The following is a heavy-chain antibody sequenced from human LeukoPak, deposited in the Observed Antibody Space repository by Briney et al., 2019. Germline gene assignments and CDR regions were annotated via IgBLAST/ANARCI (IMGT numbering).Heavy chain of an antibody. D-gene: IGHD6-19*01. J-gene: IGHJ4*02. CDR3: VKGSDWYYFDF. CDR2: IYYTGST. V-gene: IGHV4-59*08. CDR1: GGSISSWY. Sequence: PSETLSLTCTVSGGSISSWYWSWIRLPPGKGLEWIGYIYYTGSTNYNPSLKSRVIMSLDTSKNRFSLELSSVTAADTAVFYCVKGSDWYYFDFWGQGTLVTVSS.